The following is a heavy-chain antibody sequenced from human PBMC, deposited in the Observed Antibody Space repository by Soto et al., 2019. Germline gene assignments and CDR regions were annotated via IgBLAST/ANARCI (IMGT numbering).Heavy chain of an antibody. D-gene: IGHD3-3*01. CDR3: ARDDWVWSGRNYYYYYGMDV. Sequence: SVKVSCKASGGTFSSYAISWVRQAPGQGLEWMGGIIPIFGTANYAQKFQGRVTITADESTSTAYMELSSLRSEDTAVCYCARDDWVWSGRNYYYYYGMDVWGQGTTVTVS. V-gene: IGHV1-69*13. CDR1: GGTFSSYA. J-gene: IGHJ6*02. CDR2: IIPIFGTA.